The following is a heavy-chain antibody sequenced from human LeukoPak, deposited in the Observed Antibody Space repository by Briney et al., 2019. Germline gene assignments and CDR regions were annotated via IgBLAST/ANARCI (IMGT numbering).Heavy chain of an antibody. V-gene: IGHV4-4*02. Sequence: PSETLSLTCAVSGGSISSSNWWSWIRQPPGKGLEWIGEIYHSGSTNYNPSLKSRVTISVDKSKTQFSLNLSSVTAADTAVFYCARLGVTQDAFDIWGQGTMVTVSS. CDR2: IYHSGST. D-gene: IGHD3-10*01. CDR1: GGSISSSNW. CDR3: ARLGVTQDAFDI. J-gene: IGHJ3*02.